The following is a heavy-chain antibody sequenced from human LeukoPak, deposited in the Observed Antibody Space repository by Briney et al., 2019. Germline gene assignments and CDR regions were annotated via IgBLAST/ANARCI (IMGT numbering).Heavy chain of an antibody. Sequence: GASVKVSCKASGYTFTSYSMHWVRQAPGQGLEWMGIINPNGGSTIYAQKFQGRVTMTRDTSTSTVYMDLTSLRSEDTAVYYCARAGGYSYGYNGWFDPWGQGTLVTVSS. V-gene: IGHV1-46*01. J-gene: IGHJ5*02. CDR3: ARAGGYSYGYNGWFDP. D-gene: IGHD5-18*01. CDR1: GYTFTSYS. CDR2: INPNGGST.